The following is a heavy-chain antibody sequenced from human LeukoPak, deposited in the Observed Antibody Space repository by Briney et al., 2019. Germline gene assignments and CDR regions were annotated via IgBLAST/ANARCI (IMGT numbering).Heavy chain of an antibody. J-gene: IGHJ4*02. CDR2: ISYDGSNK. V-gene: IGHV3-30-3*01. D-gene: IGHD6-13*01. CDR3: ARAHPSIAAAGTPPPIDY. Sequence: PGGSLRLSCAASGFTFSSYAMHWVRQAPDKGLEWVAVISYDGSNKYYADSVKGRYTISRDNSKNTLYLQMNSLRAEDTAVYYCARAHPSIAAAGTPPPIDYWGQGTLVTVSS. CDR1: GFTFSSYA.